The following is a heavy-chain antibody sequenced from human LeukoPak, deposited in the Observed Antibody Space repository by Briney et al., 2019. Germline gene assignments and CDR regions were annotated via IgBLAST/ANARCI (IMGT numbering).Heavy chain of an antibody. Sequence: GGSLRLSCVASGFTSSSYSMNWVRQAPGEGLEWVSYISSSSSTIYYADFVKGRFTISRDNAKNSLYLQMNSLGAEDTAVYYCARDNWNDAAAFDIWGQGTMVTVSS. V-gene: IGHV3-48*01. CDR3: ARDNWNDAAAFDI. J-gene: IGHJ3*02. CDR1: GFTSSSYS. D-gene: IGHD1-20*01. CDR2: ISSSSSTI.